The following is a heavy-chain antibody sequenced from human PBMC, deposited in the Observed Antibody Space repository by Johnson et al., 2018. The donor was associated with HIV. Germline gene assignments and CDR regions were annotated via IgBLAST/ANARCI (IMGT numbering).Heavy chain of an antibody. Sequence: QMLLVESGGGLIQPGGSLRLSCAASGFTVSSNYMSWVRQAPGKGLEWVAFIRYDGSNKYYADSVKGRFTISRDNSKNTLYLQMKSLRAEDTAVYYCAELPGFGDYDDGALDIWGQGTMVTVSS. D-gene: IGHD4-17*01. V-gene: IGHV3-30*02. CDR1: GFTVSSNY. CDR2: IRYDGSNK. J-gene: IGHJ3*02. CDR3: AELPGFGDYDDGALDI.